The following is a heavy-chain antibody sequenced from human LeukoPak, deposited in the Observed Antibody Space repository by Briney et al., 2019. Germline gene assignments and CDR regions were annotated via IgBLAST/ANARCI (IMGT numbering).Heavy chain of an antibody. Sequence: GGSLRLSCAASGFTFSSYEMNWVRQAPGKGLEWVSYISSSGSNIYYADSVKGRFTISRDNAKNSLFLQMNSLRAEDTAVYYCARLYSSSSGRAPDYWGQGTLVTVSS. V-gene: IGHV3-48*03. CDR1: GFTFSSYE. CDR3: ARLYSSSSGRAPDY. J-gene: IGHJ4*02. D-gene: IGHD6-6*01. CDR2: ISSSGSNI.